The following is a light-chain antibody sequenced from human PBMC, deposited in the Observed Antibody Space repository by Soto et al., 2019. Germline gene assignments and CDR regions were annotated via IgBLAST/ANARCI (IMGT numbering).Light chain of an antibody. Sequence: QAASVSGSPGQSITISCTGTSSDVGSYNLVSWYQHHPGKAPKLMIYEGSKRPSGVSNRFSGSKSGNTASLTISGLQAEDEADYYFCSYAGTRLVFGGGTKLTVL. CDR2: EGS. J-gene: IGLJ3*02. CDR1: SSDVGSYNL. CDR3: CSYAGTRLV. V-gene: IGLV2-23*01.